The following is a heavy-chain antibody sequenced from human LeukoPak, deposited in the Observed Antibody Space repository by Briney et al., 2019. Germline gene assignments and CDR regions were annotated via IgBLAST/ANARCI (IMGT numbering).Heavy chain of an antibody. J-gene: IGHJ6*02. Sequence: SETLSLTCTVSGGSISSYYWSWIRQPPGKGLEWIGYIYYSGSTNYNPSLKSRVTISVDTSKNQFSLKLSSVTAADTAVYYCAGADGNYYYYGMDVWGQGTTVTVSS. V-gene: IGHV4-59*01. CDR3: AGADGNYYYYGMDV. CDR2: IYYSGST. CDR1: GGSISSYY.